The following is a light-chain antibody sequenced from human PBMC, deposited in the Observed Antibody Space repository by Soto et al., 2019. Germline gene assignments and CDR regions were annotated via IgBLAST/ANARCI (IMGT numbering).Light chain of an antibody. J-gene: IGKJ1*01. CDR3: QQYNSYWT. V-gene: IGKV1-5*03. CDR2: NAS. CDR1: QSISSW. Sequence: DIQMTQSHSTVSASVGDRVTITCRASQSISSWLAWYQQKPGKAPKLLIYNASSLESGVPSRFSGSGSGTEFTLTISSLQPDDFATYYCQQYNSYWTFGQGTKVEI.